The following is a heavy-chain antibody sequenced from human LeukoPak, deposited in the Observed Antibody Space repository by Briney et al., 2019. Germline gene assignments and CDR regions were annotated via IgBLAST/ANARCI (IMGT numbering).Heavy chain of an antibody. CDR3: ASTYDYVWGSFRTGYFDY. CDR1: GFTFSSYA. Sequence: GGSLRLSCVASGFTFSSYAMSWVRQAPGKGLEWVSYITSRSSDIYYADSVKGRFTISRDNAKTSLYLQMNSLRAEDTAVYYCASTYDYVWGSFRTGYFDYWGQGTLVTVSS. D-gene: IGHD3-16*02. V-gene: IGHV3-21*01. J-gene: IGHJ4*02. CDR2: ITSRSSDI.